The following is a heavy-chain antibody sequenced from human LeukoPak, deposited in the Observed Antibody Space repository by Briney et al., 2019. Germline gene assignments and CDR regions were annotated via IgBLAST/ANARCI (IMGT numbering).Heavy chain of an antibody. Sequence: PSETLSLTCTVSGGSISSYYWSWIRQPPGKGLEWIGYIYYSGSTNYNPSLKSRVTISVDTSKNQFSLKLSSVTAADTAVYYCAGLGYSGYDSLFDYWGQGTLVTVSS. V-gene: IGHV4-59*08. D-gene: IGHD5-12*01. J-gene: IGHJ4*02. CDR3: AGLGYSGYDSLFDY. CDR1: GGSISSYY. CDR2: IYYSGST.